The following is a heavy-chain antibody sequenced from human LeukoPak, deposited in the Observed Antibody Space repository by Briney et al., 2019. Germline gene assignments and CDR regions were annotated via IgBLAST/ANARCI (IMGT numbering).Heavy chain of an antibody. CDR2: ISNSGTMI. CDR1: GFTFSDYY. CDR3: AGGVQGAGPFDY. V-gene: IGHV3-11*01. Sequence: AGSLRLSCAASGFTFSDYYMSWIRQAPGKGLEWISYISNSGTMIYYRDSVKGRFTVSKDNAQNSLYLQMNSLRAEDPALYYCAGGVQGAGPFDYWGQGSMVSVSS. D-gene: IGHD3-16*01. J-gene: IGHJ4*02.